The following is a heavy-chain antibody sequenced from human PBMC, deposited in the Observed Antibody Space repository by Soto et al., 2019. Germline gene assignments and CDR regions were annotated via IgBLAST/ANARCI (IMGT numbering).Heavy chain of an antibody. Sequence: SETLSLTCTVSGGSISSSSYYWGWIRQPPGKGLEWIGSIYYSGSTYYNPSLKSRVTISVDTSKNQFSLKLSSVTAADTAVYYCARQGGFDDYGDYVPGYYYYMDVWGKGTTVTVSS. J-gene: IGHJ6*03. V-gene: IGHV4-39*01. CDR1: GGSISSSSYY. CDR3: ARQGGFDDYGDYVPGYYYYMDV. CDR2: IYYSGST. D-gene: IGHD4-17*01.